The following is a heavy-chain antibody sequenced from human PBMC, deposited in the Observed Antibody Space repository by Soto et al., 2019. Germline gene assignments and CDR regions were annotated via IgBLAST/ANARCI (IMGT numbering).Heavy chain of an antibody. Sequence: GASVKVSCKASGYTFTSYAMHWVRQAPGQRLEWMGWINAGNGNTKYSQKFQGRVTITRDTSASTAYMELSSLRSEDTAVYYCARASGSVDFWSGYYTGPYYFDYWGQGTLVTVSS. CDR2: INAGNGNT. D-gene: IGHD3-3*01. CDR3: ARASGSVDFWSGYYTGPYYFDY. J-gene: IGHJ4*02. CDR1: GYTFTSYA. V-gene: IGHV1-3*01.